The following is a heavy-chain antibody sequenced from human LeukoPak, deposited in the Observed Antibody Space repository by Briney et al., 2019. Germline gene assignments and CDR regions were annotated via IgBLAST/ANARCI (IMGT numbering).Heavy chain of an antibody. V-gene: IGHV4-38-2*01. CDR1: GYSISSGYY. CDR3: ASTPMYYDFWSGHERNFDY. Sequence: SETLSLTCAVSGYSISSGYYWGWLRQPPGKGLEWIGSIYHSGSTYYNPSLKSRVTISVDTSKNQFSLKLCYVTAADTAVYYCASTPMYYDFWSGHERNFDYWGQGTLGTVSS. CDR2: IYHSGST. D-gene: IGHD3-3*01. J-gene: IGHJ4*02.